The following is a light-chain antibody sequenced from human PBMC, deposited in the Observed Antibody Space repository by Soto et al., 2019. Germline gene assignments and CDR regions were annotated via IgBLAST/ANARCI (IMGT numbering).Light chain of an antibody. CDR1: QSISSN. CDR3: QQYSIWPYT. CDR2: GAS. J-gene: IGKJ2*01. Sequence: EIVMTQSPATLSVSPGERATLSCRASQSISSNLAWYQQKPGQAPRLLIYGASTRATGIPDRFSGSGSGTEFTLTISSLQSEDFAVYYCQQYSIWPYTFGQGTKLEIK. V-gene: IGKV3-15*01.